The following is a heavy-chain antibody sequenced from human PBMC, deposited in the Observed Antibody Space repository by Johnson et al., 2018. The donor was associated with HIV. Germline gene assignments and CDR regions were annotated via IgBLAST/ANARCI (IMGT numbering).Heavy chain of an antibody. D-gene: IGHD2-8*01. CDR1: GFTFDDYA. Sequence: VQLVESGGGVVRPGGSLRLSCAASGFTFDDYAMHWVRQAPGKGLEWVSGISWNGGNTDYADSVKGRFTISRDNAKNSLYLQMNSLRAEDTALYYCARALRYCTDGICYSGAFDVWGQGTMVTVSS. V-gene: IGHV3-20*04. CDR3: ARALRYCTDGICYSGAFDV. CDR2: ISWNGGNT. J-gene: IGHJ3*01.